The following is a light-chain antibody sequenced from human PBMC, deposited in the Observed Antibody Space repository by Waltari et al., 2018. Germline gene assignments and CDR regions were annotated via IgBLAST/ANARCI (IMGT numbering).Light chain of an antibody. Sequence: EVVLTQSPGTLSLSPGERVTLSCRASQSVGSSYLAWYQQKPGQAPRRLIDDASSRATGIPDRFSGSGSGTDFTLIISRREPEDFAVYYCQHFGSSHSFGGGTKVEIK. CDR3: QHFGSSHS. CDR1: QSVGSSY. V-gene: IGKV3-20*01. CDR2: DAS. J-gene: IGKJ4*01.